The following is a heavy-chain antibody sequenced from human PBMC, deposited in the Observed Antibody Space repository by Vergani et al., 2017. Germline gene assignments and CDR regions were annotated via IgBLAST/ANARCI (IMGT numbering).Heavy chain of an antibody. J-gene: IGHJ4*02. D-gene: IGHD3-3*01. CDR2: IKQDGSEK. V-gene: IGHV3-7*01. CDR3: ARDGGVVTFDY. Sequence: EVQLVESGGGLVQPGGSLRLSCAASGFTFSSHWMSWVRQAPGKGLEWVANIKQDGSEKYYGDSVKGRFTISRDNAKNSLYLQMNSLRAEDTAVYYCARDGGVVTFDYWGQGTLVTVSS. CDR1: GFTFSSHW.